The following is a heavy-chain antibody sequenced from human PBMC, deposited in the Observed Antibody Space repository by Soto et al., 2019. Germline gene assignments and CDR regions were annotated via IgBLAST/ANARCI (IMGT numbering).Heavy chain of an antibody. CDR2: INYRGTT. V-gene: IGHV4-31*03. J-gene: IGHJ4*02. CDR3: ARDAPGAAPY. D-gene: IGHD6-13*01. CDR1: GGPIINGVGS. Sequence: QVQLQESGPGLVKPSQTLSLTCPVPGGPIINGVGSLNWIRQHPEKGLEWMGYINYRGTTNYNPALKSRILISIDTSKNQFSLRLTSVTAADTAVYYCARDAPGAAPYWGLGTLVTVSS.